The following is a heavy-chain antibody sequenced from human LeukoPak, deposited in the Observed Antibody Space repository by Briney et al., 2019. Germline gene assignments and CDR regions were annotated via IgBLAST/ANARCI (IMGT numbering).Heavy chain of an antibody. Sequence: GGSLRLSCAASGFTFSPYGMHWVRQAPGKGLEWVAVIWYDGSNNYYADSVKGRFTISRDNSKNTLYLQMNSLRAEDTAVYCCARCSGGTCFPRGYMDVWGKGTTVTVSS. CDR1: GFTFSPYG. CDR2: IWYDGSNN. V-gene: IGHV3-33*01. J-gene: IGHJ6*03. D-gene: IGHD2-15*01. CDR3: ARCSGGTCFPRGYMDV.